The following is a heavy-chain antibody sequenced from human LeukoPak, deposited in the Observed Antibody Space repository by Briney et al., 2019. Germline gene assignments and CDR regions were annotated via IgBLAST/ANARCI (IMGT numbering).Heavy chain of an antibody. J-gene: IGHJ6*03. D-gene: IGHD3-3*01. CDR2: INPIVGRA. CDR1: GGTFSSYA. V-gene: IGHV1-69*13. CDR3: ARVRYYDFWSGYQEDYYYYYMDV. Sequence: ASVKVSCKASGGTFSSYAISWVRQAPGQGLEWMGGINPIVGRANYAQKFQGRVTITADESTSTAYMELSSLRSEDTAVYYCARVRYYDFWSGYQEDYYYYYMDVCGKGTTVTVSS.